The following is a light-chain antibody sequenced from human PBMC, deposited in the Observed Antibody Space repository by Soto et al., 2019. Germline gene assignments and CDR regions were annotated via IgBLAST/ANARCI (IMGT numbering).Light chain of an antibody. V-gene: IGKV3-20*01. CDR1: QSVSSSS. Sequence: EIVLTQSPGTLSLSPGERATLSCRASQSVSSSSLAWYQQKPGQAPRLLIYGASSRATGVPDRFSGSGSGTDFTLTISSLQPEDFAVYYCGQYNNWFSITFGQVTKVEI. J-gene: IGKJ1*01. CDR2: GAS. CDR3: GQYNNWFSIT.